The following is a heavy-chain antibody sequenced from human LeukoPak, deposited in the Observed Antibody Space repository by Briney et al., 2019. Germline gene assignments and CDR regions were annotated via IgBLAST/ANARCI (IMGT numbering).Heavy chain of an antibody. Sequence: SETLSLTCTVSGGSISSYYWSWIRQPPGKGLEWIGYIYYSGSTNYNPSLESRVTISLDTSKNQFSLKLSSVTAADTAVYYCVRFDSSSLGGFDYWGQGTLVTVSS. CDR2: IYYSGST. D-gene: IGHD6-6*01. V-gene: IGHV4-59*01. CDR1: GGSISSYY. J-gene: IGHJ4*02. CDR3: VRFDSSSLGGFDY.